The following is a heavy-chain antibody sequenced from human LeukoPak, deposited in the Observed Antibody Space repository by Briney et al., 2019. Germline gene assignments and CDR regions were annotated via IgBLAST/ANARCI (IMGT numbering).Heavy chain of an antibody. CDR2: MYAGGTT. CDR3: ARGSGSGWPLDR. Sequence: GGSVRLSCAASGVIVSRDFMSWVRQAPGKGLQWVAIMYAGGTTDYSDSVRGRFHISRDSSNNTLSLQINSLRAEDTAVYYCARGSGSGWPLDRWGQGALVTVSS. CDR1: GVIVSRDF. J-gene: IGHJ5*02. D-gene: IGHD6-19*01. V-gene: IGHV3-53*01.